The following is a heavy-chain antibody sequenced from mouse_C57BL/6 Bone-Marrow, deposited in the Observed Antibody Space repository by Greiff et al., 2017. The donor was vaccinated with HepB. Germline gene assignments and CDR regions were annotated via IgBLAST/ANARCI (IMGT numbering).Heavy chain of an antibody. CDR2: ISDGGSYT. V-gene: IGHV5-4*03. J-gene: IGHJ2*01. CDR3: ARVPYYSNYGYFDY. D-gene: IGHD2-5*01. Sequence: EVKLMESGGGLVKPGGSLKLSCAASGFTFSSYAMSWVRQTPEKRLEWVATISDGGSYTYYPDNVKGRFTISRDNAKNNLYLQMSHLKSEDTAMYYCARVPYYSNYGYFDYWGQGTTLTVSS. CDR1: GFTFSSYA.